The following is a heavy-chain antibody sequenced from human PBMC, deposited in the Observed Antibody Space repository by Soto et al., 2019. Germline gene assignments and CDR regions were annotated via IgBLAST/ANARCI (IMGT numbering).Heavy chain of an antibody. CDR3: ARGSGYDY. J-gene: IGHJ4*02. V-gene: IGHV3-33*01. Sequence: QVQLVESGGGVVQPGRSLRLSCAVSGFTFSSYGMHWVRQAPGKGLEWVAVIWDDGRNKYYADSVKGRFTISRDNSKNTLYLQMNRLRAEDTSVYYCARGSGYDYWGQGTLVTVSS. CDR1: GFTFSSYG. D-gene: IGHD5-12*01. CDR2: IWDDGRNK.